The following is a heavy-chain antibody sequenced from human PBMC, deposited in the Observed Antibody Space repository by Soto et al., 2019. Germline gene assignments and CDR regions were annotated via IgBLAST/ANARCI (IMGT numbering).Heavy chain of an antibody. J-gene: IGHJ6*02. CDR1: GGSVSIGSYY. V-gene: IGHV4-61*01. CDR2: IYYSGST. D-gene: IGHD6-13*01. Sequence: SETLSLTCTVSGGSVSIGSYYCSWIRQPPGKGLEWIGYIYYSGSTNYNPSLKSRVTISVDTSKNQFSLKLSSVTAADTAVYYCARDEGVSGYYYGMDVWGQGTTVTVSS. CDR3: ARDEGVSGYYYGMDV.